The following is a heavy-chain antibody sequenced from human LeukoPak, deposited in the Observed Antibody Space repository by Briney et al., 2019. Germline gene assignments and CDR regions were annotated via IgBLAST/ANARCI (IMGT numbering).Heavy chain of an antibody. CDR2: IKSKTDGGTI. D-gene: IGHD3-10*01. CDR1: GFTFSNAW. J-gene: IGHJ4*02. V-gene: IGHV3-15*01. CDR3: TTDPAAYYYGSGSYPFVDY. Sequence: GGSLRLSCAASGFTFSNAWMSWVRQAPGKGLEWVGRIKSKTDGGTIDYAAPVKGRFTISRDDSKNTLYLQMNSLKTEDTAVYYCTTDPAAYYYGSGSYPFVDYWGQGTLVTVSS.